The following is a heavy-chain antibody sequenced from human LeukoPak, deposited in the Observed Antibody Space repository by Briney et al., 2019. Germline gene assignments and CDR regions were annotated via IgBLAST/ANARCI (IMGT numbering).Heavy chain of an antibody. CDR2: IYHSGST. J-gene: IGHJ4*02. V-gene: IGHV4-4*02. CDR3: ARETPGLSYSSGWYGEDY. CDR1: GGSISSSNW. D-gene: IGHD6-19*01. Sequence: SGTLSLTCAVSGGSISSSNWWSWGRRPPGKGREWIGEIYHSGSTNYNPSLKSRVTISVDKSKNQFSLKLSSVTAADTAVYYCARETPGLSYSSGWYGEDYWGQGTLVTVSS.